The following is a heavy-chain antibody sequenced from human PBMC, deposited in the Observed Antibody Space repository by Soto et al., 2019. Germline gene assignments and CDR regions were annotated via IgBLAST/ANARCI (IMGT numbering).Heavy chain of an antibody. V-gene: IGHV2-5*01. Sequence: SGPTRVNHTHTLTLTCTFSGFSLRTSGVGVGWIRQPPGKALEWLALIYWNDDKRYSPSLKSRLTITKVTSKNQVILTMINMDPVDTATYYCAHNEDSDSPHYWGQGTLVTVSS. J-gene: IGHJ4*02. CDR2: IYWNDDK. CDR3: AHNEDSDSPHY. CDR1: GFSLRTSGVG. D-gene: IGHD2-21*02.